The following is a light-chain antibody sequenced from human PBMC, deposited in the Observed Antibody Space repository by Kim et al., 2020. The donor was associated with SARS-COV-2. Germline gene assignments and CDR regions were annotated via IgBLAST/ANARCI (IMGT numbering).Light chain of an antibody. J-gene: IGLJ3*02. CDR2: KDS. Sequence: SYELTQPPSVSVSPGQTARITCSGDALPKQYAYWYQQKPGQAPVLVIYKDSERPSGIPERFSGSSSGTTVTLTISGVQAEDEADYYCLSADNRGTHRVFGGGTKVTVL. CDR1: ALPKQY. CDR3: LSADNRGTHRV. V-gene: IGLV3-25*03.